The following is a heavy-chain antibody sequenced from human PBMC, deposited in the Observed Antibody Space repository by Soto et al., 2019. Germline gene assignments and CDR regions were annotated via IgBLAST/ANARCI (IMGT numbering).Heavy chain of an antibody. Sequence: SQTLSLTCAISGDSVSSNSAAWNWIRQSPSRGLEWLGRTYYRSKWYNDYAVSVKSRITINPDTSKNQFSLQLNSVTPEDTAVYYCAREKGSSGWSVSDYYYGMDVWGQGTTVTVSS. CDR3: AREKGSSGWSVSDYYYGMDV. CDR1: GDSVSSNSAA. CDR2: TYYRSKWYN. V-gene: IGHV6-1*01. D-gene: IGHD6-19*01. J-gene: IGHJ6*02.